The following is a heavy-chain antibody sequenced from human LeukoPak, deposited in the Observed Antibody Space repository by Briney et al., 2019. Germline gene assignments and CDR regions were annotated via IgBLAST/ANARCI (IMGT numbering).Heavy chain of an antibody. J-gene: IGHJ4*02. D-gene: IGHD5-12*01. CDR2: ISGSGGNT. CDR1: GFTFSSYW. V-gene: IGHV3-23*01. CDR3: AKVVIFSSGSERFDY. Sequence: GGSLRLSRAASGFTFSSYWMHWVRQAPGKGLEWVSAISGSGGNTFYADSVKGRFTISRDNSKNTLYLQMNSLRAEDTAVYYCAKVVIFSSGSERFDYWGQGTLVTVSS.